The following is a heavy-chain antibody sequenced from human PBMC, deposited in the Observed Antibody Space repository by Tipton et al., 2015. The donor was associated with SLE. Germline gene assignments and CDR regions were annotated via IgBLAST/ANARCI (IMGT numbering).Heavy chain of an antibody. CDR3: TRVGPVGVDAFDI. CDR1: GFTFSDHY. Sequence: SLRLSCAASGFTFSDHYMDWVRQAPGEGLEWVGRTRNKANSYTTESAASVKARCTISRDDSQSPLYLQMDSLKTDDTAVYYCTRVGPVGVDAFDIWGQGTMVTVSS. V-gene: IGHV3-72*01. D-gene: IGHD3-16*01. J-gene: IGHJ3*02. CDR2: TRNKANSYTT.